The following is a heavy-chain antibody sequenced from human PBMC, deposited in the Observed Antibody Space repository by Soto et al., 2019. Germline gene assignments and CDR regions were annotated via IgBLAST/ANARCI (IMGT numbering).Heavy chain of an antibody. J-gene: IGHJ4*02. Sequence: WSCIRKPPRKGLEWIGYISYSGNTNYNPSLKSRVTMSIDTSKNQLSLKVTSVTPADTAVYYCACLRGYQGRPIDYWGQGTLVT. V-gene: IGHV4-59*01. CDR3: ACLRGYQGRPIDY. CDR2: ISYSGNT. D-gene: IGHD5-12*01.